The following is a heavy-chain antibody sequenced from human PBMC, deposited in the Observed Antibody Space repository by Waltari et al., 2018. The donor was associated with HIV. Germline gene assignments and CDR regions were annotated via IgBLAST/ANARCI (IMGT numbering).Heavy chain of an antibody. CDR2: IESDGASR. CDR1: GFTFSRYW. CDR3: VRAGRSSDGFDV. D-gene: IGHD6-6*01. V-gene: IGHV3-74*01. J-gene: IGHJ3*01. Sequence: EVQLVESGGGLVQPGGSLRLSCGASGFTFSRYWMHWVRQAPGKGLVWFLRIESDGASRNYADSLKGRVTISRDNAKNTLSLRMNLLSVEDTAVYYCVRAGRSSDGFDVWGQGTMVTVSS.